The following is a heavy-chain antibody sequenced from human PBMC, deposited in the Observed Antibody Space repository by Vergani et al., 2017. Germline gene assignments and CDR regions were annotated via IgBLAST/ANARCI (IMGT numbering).Heavy chain of an antibody. CDR3: ARTTVTTTPYFDY. Sequence: QVQLQESGPGLVKPSQTLSLTCTVSGGSIRSGDYYWSWIRQPPGKGLEWIGYIYYSGSTYYNPSLKSRVTIAVDTSKNQFSLKLSSVTAADTAVYYCARTTVTTTPYFDYGGQGTLVTVSS. D-gene: IGHD4-17*01. J-gene: IGHJ4*02. CDR1: GGSIRSGDYY. CDR2: IYYSGST. V-gene: IGHV4-30-4*08.